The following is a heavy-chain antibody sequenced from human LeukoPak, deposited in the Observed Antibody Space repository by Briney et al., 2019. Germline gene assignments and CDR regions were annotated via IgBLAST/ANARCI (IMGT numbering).Heavy chain of an antibody. CDR3: AKVPYSDYGSGRPPFMDV. CDR1: GFTFSNYA. CDR2: ISDSGGST. J-gene: IGHJ6*02. Sequence: GGSLRLSCAASGFTFSNYAMSWVRQAPGKGRERVSTISDSGGSTYYADSVKGRFTISRDNYKNTLYLQMDSLRAEDAAIYYCAKVPYSDYGSGRPPFMDVWGQGTTVAVFS. V-gene: IGHV3-23*01. D-gene: IGHD3-10*01.